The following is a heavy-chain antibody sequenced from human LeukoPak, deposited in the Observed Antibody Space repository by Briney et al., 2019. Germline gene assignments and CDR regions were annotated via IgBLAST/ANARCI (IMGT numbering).Heavy chain of an antibody. V-gene: IGHV4-59*01. CDR1: GGSISSYY. Sequence: SETLSLTCTVSGGSISSYYWSWIRQPPGKGLEWIGYIYYRGSTNYNPSLKSRVTISVDTSKNQFSLKLSSVTAADTAVYYCARELNVIDYWGQGTLVTVSS. D-gene: IGHD2/OR15-2a*01. CDR3: ARELNVIDY. J-gene: IGHJ4*02. CDR2: IYYRGST.